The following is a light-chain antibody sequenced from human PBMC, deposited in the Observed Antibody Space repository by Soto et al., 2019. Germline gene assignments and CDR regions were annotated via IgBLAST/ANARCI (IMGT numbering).Light chain of an antibody. J-gene: IGKJ2*01. CDR3: QQYDSYPRT. CDR2: KAS. CDR1: QSISVW. Sequence: DIQMTQSPPTLSASVGGRVTITCRASQSISVWLAWYQQKPGKAPKLLIYKASTLESGVPSRFSGSGSGTEFTLSITSLQPDDLATYYCQQYDSYPRTFGQGTKVDIK. V-gene: IGKV1-5*03.